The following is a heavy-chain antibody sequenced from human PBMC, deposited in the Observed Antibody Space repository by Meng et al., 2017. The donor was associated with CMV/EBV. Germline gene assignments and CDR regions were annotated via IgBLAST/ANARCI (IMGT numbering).Heavy chain of an antibody. CDR1: GYTFTGYY. Sequence: QVQLVQSGPAVRKPGASVKVSCKASGYTFTGYYMHWVRQAPGQGLEWMGWINPNSGGTNYAQKFQGRVTMTRDTSISTAYMELSRLRSDDTAVYYCARGPLGEYSNYDAPWGQGTLVTVSS. J-gene: IGHJ5*02. CDR2: INPNSGGT. CDR3: ARGPLGEYSNYDAP. D-gene: IGHD4-11*01. V-gene: IGHV1-2*02.